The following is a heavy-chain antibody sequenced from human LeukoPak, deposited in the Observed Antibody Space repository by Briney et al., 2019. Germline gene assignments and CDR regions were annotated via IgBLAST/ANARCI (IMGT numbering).Heavy chain of an antibody. CDR1: GGTFSTYT. V-gene: IGHV1-69*02. CDR3: ARMYGQQLVRKEYFQH. Sequence: PVKVSCXASGGTFSTYTISWVRQAPGQGLEWMGRIIPILGIANYAQKFQGRVTITADKSTSTAYMELSSLRSEDTAVYYCARMYGQQLVRKEYFQHWGQGTLVTVSS. D-gene: IGHD6-13*01. J-gene: IGHJ1*01. CDR2: IIPILGIA.